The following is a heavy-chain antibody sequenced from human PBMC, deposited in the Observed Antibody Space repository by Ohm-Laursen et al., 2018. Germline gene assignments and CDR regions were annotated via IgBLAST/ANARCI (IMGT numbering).Heavy chain of an antibody. D-gene: IGHD3-9*01. CDR3: ARIPITISIVTIYYYYGMDV. CDR1: GGSFSGYY. V-gene: IGHV4-34*01. Sequence: TLSLTWAVYGGSFSGYYWSWIRQPPGEGLEWIGEINHSGSTNYNPSLKSRVTISVDTSKNQFSLKLSSVTAADTAVYYCARIPITISIVTIYYYYGMDVWGQGTTVTVSS. J-gene: IGHJ6*02. CDR2: INHSGST.